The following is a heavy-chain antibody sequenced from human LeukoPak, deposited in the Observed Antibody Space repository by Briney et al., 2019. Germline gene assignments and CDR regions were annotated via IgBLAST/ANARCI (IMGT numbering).Heavy chain of an antibody. CDR1: GGSISRYY. D-gene: IGHD2-15*01. CDR2: KDYSGST. CDR3: ARWGCSGGSCYYYMDV. V-gene: IGHV4-59*01. Sequence: PSETLSLTCTVSGGSISRYYWSWIRQPPGKGLEWIGYKDYSGSTNYNRSLKSRVTISVDTSKNQFSLKLSSVTAADTAVYYCARWGCSGGSCYYYMDVWGKGTTVTVSS. J-gene: IGHJ6*03.